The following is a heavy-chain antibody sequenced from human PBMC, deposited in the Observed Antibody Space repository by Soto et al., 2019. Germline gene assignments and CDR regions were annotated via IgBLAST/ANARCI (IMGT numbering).Heavy chain of an antibody. CDR1: GFTVSSYA. CDR3: AIRMYSTRLYYLYY. CDR2: ISAST. J-gene: IGHJ4*02. Sequence: EMQLLESGGGLVQAGGSLRLSCAASGFTVSSYALNWVRQAPGKGLEWVSGISASTYYADSVKCRFTISRDTSKNTLYLQMNSLRAADTAMYFWAIRMYSTRLYYLYYWGQGTLVTVSA. V-gene: IGHV3-23*01. D-gene: IGHD6-13*01.